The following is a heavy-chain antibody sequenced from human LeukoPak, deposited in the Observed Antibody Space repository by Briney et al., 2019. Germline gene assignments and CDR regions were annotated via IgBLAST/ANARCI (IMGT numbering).Heavy chain of an antibody. J-gene: IGHJ1*01. Sequence: GGSLRLSCVVSGFTFNRCWMNWVRQAPGKGLEWVAHINPDGRDTYYVDSVKGRFTISRDNAENSMYLQMNSLRVEDTAVYYCTSWGDTTAEYFQRWGQGTLVAVSS. CDR3: TSWGDTTAEYFQR. CDR1: GFTFNRCW. CDR2: INPDGRDT. V-gene: IGHV3-7*01. D-gene: IGHD2-21*02.